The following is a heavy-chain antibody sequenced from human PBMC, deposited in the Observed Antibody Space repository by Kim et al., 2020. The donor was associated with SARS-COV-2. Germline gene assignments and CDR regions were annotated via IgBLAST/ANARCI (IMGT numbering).Heavy chain of an antibody. CDR3: ASGSTVTTVDY. J-gene: IGHJ4*02. D-gene: IGHD4-17*01. CDR2: T. Sequence: TVYADSVKGRFTTSRDTSKNTLYLQMNSLRPEDTALYYCASGSTVTTVDYWGQGTLVTVSS. V-gene: IGHV3-66*01.